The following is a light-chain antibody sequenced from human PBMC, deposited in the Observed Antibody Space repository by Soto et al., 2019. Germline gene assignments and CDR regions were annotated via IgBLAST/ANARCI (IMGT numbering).Light chain of an antibody. V-gene: IGKV3-20*01. J-gene: IGKJ1*01. CDR2: GAS. CDR1: RSVGST. Sequence: EIVMTQSPATLSVSPGEGATLSCRASRSVGSTLAWYQQNPGQAPRLLIYGASSRATGIPDRFSGSGSGTDFTLTISRLEPEDFAVYYCQQYGNSPQTFGQGTKVDIK. CDR3: QQYGNSPQT.